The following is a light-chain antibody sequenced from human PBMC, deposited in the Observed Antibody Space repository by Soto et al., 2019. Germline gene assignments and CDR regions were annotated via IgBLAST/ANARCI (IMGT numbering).Light chain of an antibody. J-gene: IGKJ5*01. CDR1: QSISSSY. V-gene: IGKV3-15*01. Sequence: IVLTQSPCILSLSPGERASLSCGASQSISSSYLAWYQQKSGQSPRLLIYDVSTRATGVPARFSGTGSETDFTLTISGLQSEDSAVYFCQQYNNWPFSFGQGTRLEIK. CDR2: DVS. CDR3: QQYNNWPFS.